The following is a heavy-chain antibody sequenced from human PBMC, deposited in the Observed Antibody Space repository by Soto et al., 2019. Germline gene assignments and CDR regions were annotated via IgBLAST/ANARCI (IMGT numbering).Heavy chain of an antibody. J-gene: IGHJ4*02. D-gene: IGHD1-1*01. Sequence: ASVKFSCKASGYTFGHFYITWVRQAPGQGLEWMGWINPNSGGTNYAPKFQGGVTMTRDTSITTAYMELSRLRSGDTAVYYCAREPATAKPEGVDFWGQGTLVTVSS. CDR3: AREPATAKPEGVDF. CDR1: GYTFGHFY. V-gene: IGHV1-2*02. CDR2: INPNSGGT.